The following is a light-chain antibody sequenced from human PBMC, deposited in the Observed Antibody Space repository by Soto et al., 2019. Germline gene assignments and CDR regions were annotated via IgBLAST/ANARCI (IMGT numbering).Light chain of an antibody. V-gene: IGKV3-20*01. J-gene: IGKJ1*01. CDR3: QQYSDSPLT. CDR1: QSVSNNY. Sequence: EIVLTHSACTLSLSAGERATLSWRASQSVSNNYLAWYQQKNGQAPRLFIYGASSRATGIPDRFSATGYGTDFNLTISRLETEDFAVYFCQQYSDSPLTFGQGTKVDIK. CDR2: GAS.